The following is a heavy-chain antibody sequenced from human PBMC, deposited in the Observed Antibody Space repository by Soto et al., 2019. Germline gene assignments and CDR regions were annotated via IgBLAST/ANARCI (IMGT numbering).Heavy chain of an antibody. D-gene: IGHD4-17*01. J-gene: IGHJ4*02. V-gene: IGHV4-30-4*01. CDR1: GGSIRSSDYY. CDR2: IFFSGST. Sequence: QVQLQESGPGLMKSSQTLSLTCTVSGGSIRSSDYYWNWIRQPPGKGLAWIGYIFFSGSTDYNPSLKSRVTISLETSKTQFSLKLSSLTAAETAVYYCVRLDYGDYAFDEWGQGTLVTVSS. CDR3: VRLDYGDYAFDE.